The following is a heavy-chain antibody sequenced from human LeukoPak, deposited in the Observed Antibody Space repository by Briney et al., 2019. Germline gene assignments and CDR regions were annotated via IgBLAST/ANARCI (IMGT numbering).Heavy chain of an antibody. J-gene: IGHJ5*02. V-gene: IGHV4-59*08. D-gene: IGHD2-2*01. CDR1: GGSISSYY. Sequence: SETLSFTCTVSGGSISSYYWSWIRQPPGKGLEWIGYIYYSGSTNYNPSLKSRVTISVDTSKNQFSLTLSSVTAADTAVYYCARDQQYQRPAGWFDPWGQGTLVTVSS. CDR3: ARDQQYQRPAGWFDP. CDR2: IYYSGST.